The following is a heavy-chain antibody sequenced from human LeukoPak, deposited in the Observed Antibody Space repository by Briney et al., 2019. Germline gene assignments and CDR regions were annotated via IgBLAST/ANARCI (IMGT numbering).Heavy chain of an antibody. CDR3: ARDPQYCSSTSCPRAYYYYGMDV. Sequence: SVKVSCKASGGTFSSYAISWVRQAPGQGLEWMGGIIPIFGTANYAQKFQGRVTITADESTSTAYMELSSLRSEDTAVYYCARDPQYCSSTSCPRAYYYYGMDVWGQGTTVTVSS. D-gene: IGHD2-2*01. CDR2: IIPIFGTA. V-gene: IGHV1-69*13. J-gene: IGHJ6*02. CDR1: GGTFSSYA.